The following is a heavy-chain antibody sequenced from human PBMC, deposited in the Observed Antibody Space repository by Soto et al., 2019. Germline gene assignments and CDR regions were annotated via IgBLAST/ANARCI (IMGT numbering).Heavy chain of an antibody. CDR3: AVDYYYDSSGYRYYYYYGMDV. D-gene: IGHD3-22*01. Sequence: GGSLRLSCAASGFTFSSYAMHWVRQAPGKGLEWVAVIPYDGSNKYYADSVKGRFTISRDNSKNTLYLQMNSLRAEDTAVYYCAVDYYYDSSGYRYYYYYGMDVWGQGTTVTVSS. J-gene: IGHJ6*02. V-gene: IGHV3-30-3*01. CDR1: GFTFSSYA. CDR2: IPYDGSNK.